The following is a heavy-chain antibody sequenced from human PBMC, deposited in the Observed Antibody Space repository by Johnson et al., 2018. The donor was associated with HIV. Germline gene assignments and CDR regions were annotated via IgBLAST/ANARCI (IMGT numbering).Heavy chain of an antibody. Sequence: VLLVESGGGVVQPGRSLRLSCAASGFTFSSYGMHWVRQATGKGLGWVSAIGTAGDTYYPGSVKGRFTISRDNSKNTLYLQMNSLRAEDTAVYYCARGGLGDYVVAFDIWGQGTMVTVSS. V-gene: IGHV3-13*01. CDR3: ARGGLGDYVVAFDI. CDR2: IGTAGDT. J-gene: IGHJ3*02. D-gene: IGHD4-17*01. CDR1: GFTFSSYG.